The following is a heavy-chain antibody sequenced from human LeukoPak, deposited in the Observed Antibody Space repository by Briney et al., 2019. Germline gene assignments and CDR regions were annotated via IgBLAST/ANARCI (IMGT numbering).Heavy chain of an antibody. V-gene: IGHV4-59*01. CDR1: GGSISSYY. CDR3: ARDGLYGSGLDY. CDR2: IYYSGST. J-gene: IGHJ4*02. D-gene: IGHD3-10*01. Sequence: SETLSLTCTVSGGSISSYYWSWIRQPPGKGLEWIGYIYYSGSTNYNPSLESRVTISVDTSKNQFSLKLSSVTAADTAVYYCARDGLYGSGLDYWGQGTLVTVSS.